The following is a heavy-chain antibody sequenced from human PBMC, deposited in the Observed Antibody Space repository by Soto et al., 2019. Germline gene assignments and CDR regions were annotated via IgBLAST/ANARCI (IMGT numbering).Heavy chain of an antibody. D-gene: IGHD6-13*01. CDR2: IKSKTDGGTT. V-gene: IGHV3-15*01. J-gene: IGHJ4*02. CDR3: TTEAIGAAAGPIYYFDY. Sequence: EVQLVESGGGLVKPGGSLRLSCAASGFTFSNAWMSWVRQAPGKGLEGVGRIKSKTDGGTTDYAAPVKGRFTISRDDSKNTLYLQMNSLKTEDTAVYYCTTEAIGAAAGPIYYFDYWGQGTLVTVSS. CDR1: GFTFSNAW.